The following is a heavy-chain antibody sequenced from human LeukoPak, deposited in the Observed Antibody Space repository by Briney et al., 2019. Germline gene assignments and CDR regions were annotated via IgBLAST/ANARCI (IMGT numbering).Heavy chain of an antibody. D-gene: IGHD5-12*01. CDR3: AKGGYVAWVALDI. V-gene: IGHV1-69*04. CDR2: IIPILGIA. Sequence: SVKVSCKASGGTFSSYAISWVRQAPGQGLEWMGRIIPILGIANYAQKFQGRVTITADKSTSTAYMELSSLRSEDTAVYYCAKGGYVAWVALDIWGQGTMVTVSS. CDR1: GGTFSSYA. J-gene: IGHJ3*02.